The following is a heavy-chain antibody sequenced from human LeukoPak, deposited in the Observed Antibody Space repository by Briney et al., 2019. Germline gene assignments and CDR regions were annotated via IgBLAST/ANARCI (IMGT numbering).Heavy chain of an antibody. CDR2: INHAGST. V-gene: IGHV4-34*01. D-gene: IGHD3-3*01. CDR1: GGSFNNNY. CDR3: ASVPGSYDFWSGYYRSGRYFDY. J-gene: IGHJ4*02. Sequence: SETLSLTCAVYGGSFNNNYWSWIRQPPGKGLEWIAEINHAGSTNYNPSLKSRVTISVDKSKSQFSLELFSVTAADTAVYCCASVPGSYDFWSGYYRSGRYFDYWGRGTPVTVSS.